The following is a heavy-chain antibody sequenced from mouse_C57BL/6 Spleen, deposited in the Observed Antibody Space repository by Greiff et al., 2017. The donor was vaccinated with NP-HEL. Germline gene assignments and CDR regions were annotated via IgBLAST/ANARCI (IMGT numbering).Heavy chain of an antibody. CDR2: IDPSDSYT. CDR1: GYTFTSYW. CDR3: ASKGDYDDD. J-gene: IGHJ2*01. D-gene: IGHD1-1*01. Sequence: QVQLQQPGAELVMPGASVKLSCKASGYTFTSYWMHWVKQRPGQGLEWIGEIDPSDSYTNYNQKFKGKSTLTVDKSSSTAYMQLSSLTSEDSAVYYWASKGDYDDDWGQGTTLTVSS. V-gene: IGHV1-69*01.